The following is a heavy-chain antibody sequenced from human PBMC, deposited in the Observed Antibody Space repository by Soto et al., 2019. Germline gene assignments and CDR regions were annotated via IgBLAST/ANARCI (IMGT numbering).Heavy chain of an antibody. Sequence: SETLSLTCAVYSGSFSGYYWSWIRQPPGKGPEWIGEIYHSLSIVYNPSLKSRVTMSVDSSKNHFSLRVNYVTAADTAVYYCATSQKGYNWNYFDHWGQGALVTVSS. CDR2: IYHSLSI. J-gene: IGHJ4*02. CDR1: SGSFSGYY. D-gene: IGHD1-20*01. CDR3: ATSQKGYNWNYFDH. V-gene: IGHV4-34*01.